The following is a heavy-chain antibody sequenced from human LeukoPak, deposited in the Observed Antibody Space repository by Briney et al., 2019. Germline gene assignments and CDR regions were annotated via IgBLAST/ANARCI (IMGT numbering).Heavy chain of an antibody. V-gene: IGHV1-8*02. CDR1: GYTFASYY. CDR2: MNPNSGNT. D-gene: IGHD3-16*01. J-gene: IGHJ6*03. Sequence: GASVKVSCKASGYTFASYYMHWVRQATGQGLEWMGWMNPNSGNTGYAQKFQGRVTMTRNTSISTAYMELSSLRSDDTAVYYCARGNWYYPTYYYYYMDVWGKGTTVTVSS. CDR3: ARGNWYYPTYYYYYMDV.